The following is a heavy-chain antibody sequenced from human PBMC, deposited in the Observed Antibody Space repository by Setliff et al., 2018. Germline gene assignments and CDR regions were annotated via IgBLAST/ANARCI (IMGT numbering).Heavy chain of an antibody. D-gene: IGHD5-18*01. J-gene: IGHJ6*03. CDR3: ARAADSYGPPRSYMDV. CDR1: GFTFSSHW. Sequence: GSLRLSCAASGFTFSSHWMHWARQGPGKGPVWVSRINSDGSRTDYADSVKGRFTISRDNAKNSLYLQMNSLRAEDTAVYYCARAADSYGPPRSYMDVWGKGTTVTVSS. CDR2: INSDGSRT. V-gene: IGHV3-74*01.